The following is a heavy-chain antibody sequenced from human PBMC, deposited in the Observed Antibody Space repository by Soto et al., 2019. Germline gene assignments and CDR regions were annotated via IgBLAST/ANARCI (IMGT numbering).Heavy chain of an antibody. V-gene: IGHV1-46*01. Sequence: ASVKVSCTACGYTFTSYYMHWVRQAPGQGLEWMGIINPSGGSTSYAQKFQGRVTMTRDTSTSTVYMELSSLRSEDTAVYYCARGLHYYGSGSYYGVYYYYGMDVWGQGTTVTVSS. J-gene: IGHJ6*02. CDR2: INPSGGST. CDR1: GYTFTSYY. D-gene: IGHD3-10*01. CDR3: ARGLHYYGSGSYYGVYYYYGMDV.